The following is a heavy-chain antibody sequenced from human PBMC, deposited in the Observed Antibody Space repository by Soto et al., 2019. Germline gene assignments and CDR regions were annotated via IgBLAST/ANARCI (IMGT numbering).Heavy chain of an antibody. CDR3: ASRVLVNYDFWSGHSRPWTYSFDY. CDR2: INHSGIT. J-gene: IGHJ4*01. V-gene: IGHV4-34*01. Sequence: PSETLSLTCAVYGGSFSGYYWSWIRQPPGNGLEWIGEINHSGITNYKPSLKSRVTISVDTSKNQFSLKLSSVTAADTAVYYCASRVLVNYDFWSGHSRPWTYSFDYWCQGTLVTVSS. D-gene: IGHD3-3*01. CDR1: GGSFSGYY.